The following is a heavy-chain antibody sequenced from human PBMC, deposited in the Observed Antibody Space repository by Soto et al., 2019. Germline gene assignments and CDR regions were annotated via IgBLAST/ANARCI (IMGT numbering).Heavy chain of an antibody. CDR3: ARAEGTVTTFDY. J-gene: IGHJ4*02. CDR2: IYHSGST. Sequence: QVQLQESGPGLVKPSGTLSLTCAVSGGSISSSNWWSWVRQPPGKGLEWIGEIYHSGSTNYNPSLKSRVTIPVDKSKNQFSLKLSSVTAADTAMYYCARAEGTVTTFDYWGQGTLVTVSS. CDR1: GGSISSSNW. D-gene: IGHD4-17*01. V-gene: IGHV4-4*02.